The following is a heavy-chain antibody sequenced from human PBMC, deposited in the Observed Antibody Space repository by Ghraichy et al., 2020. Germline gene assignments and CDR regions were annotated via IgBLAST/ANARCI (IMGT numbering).Heavy chain of an antibody. CDR3: ARGGGHKYCTGGACYLYNWFDF. V-gene: IGHV1-8*01. Sequence: ASVKVSCKASGYSFTNYDINWVRQAPGQGLEWMGWMNPNSGNTGYIQKFQGRVTMTRSTSMTTAYMELSSLTSEDTALYYCARGGGHKYCTGGACYLYNWFDFWGQGTLVTVSS. CDR1: GYSFTNYD. J-gene: IGHJ5*01. D-gene: IGHD2-8*02. CDR2: MNPNSGNT.